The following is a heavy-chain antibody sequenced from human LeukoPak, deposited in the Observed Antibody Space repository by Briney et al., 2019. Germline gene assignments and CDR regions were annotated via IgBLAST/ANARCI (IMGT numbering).Heavy chain of an antibody. Sequence: GGSLRLSCAASGFTFSSYAMSWARHAPGKGLVWVSAISGSGGSTYYAHSVKGRFTISRDNSKNTLYLQMNSLRAEDTAVYYCANPRPSGIDYWGQGTLVTVSS. CDR3: ANPRPSGIDY. J-gene: IGHJ4*02. CDR2: ISGSGGST. D-gene: IGHD1-26*01. V-gene: IGHV3-23*01. CDR1: GFTFSSYA.